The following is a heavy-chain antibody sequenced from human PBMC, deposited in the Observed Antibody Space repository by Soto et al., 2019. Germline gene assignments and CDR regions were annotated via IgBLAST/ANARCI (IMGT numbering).Heavy chain of an antibody. D-gene: IGHD2-2*01. CDR2: IIPIFGTA. Sequence: QVQLVQSGAEVKKPGSSVKVSCKASGGTFSSYAISWVRQAPGQGLEWMGGIIPIFGTANYEQKFRGRVTITADESTSTAYMEMSSLRSEDTAVYYCARDCSSTSCRKGYWYFDLWGRGTLVTVSS. J-gene: IGHJ2*01. V-gene: IGHV1-69*01. CDR3: ARDCSSTSCRKGYWYFDL. CDR1: GGTFSSYA.